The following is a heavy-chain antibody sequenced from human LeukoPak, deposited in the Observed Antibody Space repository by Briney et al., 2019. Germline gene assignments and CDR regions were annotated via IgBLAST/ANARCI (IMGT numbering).Heavy chain of an antibody. V-gene: IGHV4-31*03. CDR3: ARGGYGDYRFDY. CDR2: IYYSGST. D-gene: IGHD4-17*01. Sequence: TLSLTCTVSGGSISGGGYYWSWIRQHPGTGLEWIGYIYYSGSTYYNPSLKTRITISVDTSKNQFSLKLSSVTAADTAVYYCARGGYGDYRFDYWGQGTLVTVSS. CDR1: GGSISGGGYY. J-gene: IGHJ4*02.